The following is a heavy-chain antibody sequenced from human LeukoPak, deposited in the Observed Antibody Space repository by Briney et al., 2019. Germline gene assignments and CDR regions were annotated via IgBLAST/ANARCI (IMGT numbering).Heavy chain of an antibody. D-gene: IGHD3-3*01. CDR3: ARTYYDFWSGLRAFDI. CDR2: IYPGDSDT. J-gene: IGHJ3*02. Sequence: KDGESLKISCKGSGYSFTSYWIGWVRQMPGKGLEWMGIIYPGDSDTRYSPSFQGQVTISADKSISTAYLQWSSLKASDTAMYYCARTYYDFWSGLRAFDIWGQGTMVTVSS. CDR1: GYSFTSYW. V-gene: IGHV5-51*01.